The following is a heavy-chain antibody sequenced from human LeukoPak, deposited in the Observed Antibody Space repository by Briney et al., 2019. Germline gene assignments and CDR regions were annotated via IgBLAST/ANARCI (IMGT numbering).Heavy chain of an antibody. V-gene: IGHV3-30*04. CDR2: ISYDGSNK. D-gene: IGHD2-21*02. CDR1: GFIFCSFA. Sequence: PGGSLRLSCAASGFIFCSFAIHWVRQSPGKGLEWVAVISYDGSNKYYTDSVKGRFTVSRDNSKNTLYLQMNSLRPEDTSVYYCATERAGVVTLQYWGQGTLVTVSS. CDR3: ATERAGVVTLQY. J-gene: IGHJ4*01.